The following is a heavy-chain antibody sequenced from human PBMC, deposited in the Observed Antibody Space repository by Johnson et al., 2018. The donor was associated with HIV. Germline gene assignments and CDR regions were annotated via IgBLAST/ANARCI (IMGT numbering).Heavy chain of an antibody. Sequence: QMQLVESGGGVVQPGGSLRLSCAASGFTFSSYGMHWVRQAPGKGLEWVAFIRYDGSNKYYADSVKGRFTISRDNSKNTLYLQMNSLRAEDTAIYYCAKRPIMIAFGEINGFDIWGQGTTVTVSS. D-gene: IGHD3-16*01. CDR3: AKRPIMIAFGEINGFDI. CDR2: IRYDGSNK. J-gene: IGHJ3*02. CDR1: GFTFSSYG. V-gene: IGHV3-30*02.